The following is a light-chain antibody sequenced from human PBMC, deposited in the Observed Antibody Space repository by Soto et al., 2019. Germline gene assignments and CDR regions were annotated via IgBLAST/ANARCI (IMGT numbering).Light chain of an antibody. J-gene: IGKJ1*01. Sequence: DIQMTQSPSTLSASVGDRVTITCRASQSISSWLAWYQQKPGKAPKLLIYKASSLESGVPSRFSGSGSGTEFTPTISRLQPDDFATYYCQQYNSYAWTFGQGTKVEIK. CDR1: QSISSW. V-gene: IGKV1-5*03. CDR3: QQYNSYAWT. CDR2: KAS.